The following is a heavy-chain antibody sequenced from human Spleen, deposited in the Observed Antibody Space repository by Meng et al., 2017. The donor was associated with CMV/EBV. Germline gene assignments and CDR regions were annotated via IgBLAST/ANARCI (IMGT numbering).Heavy chain of an antibody. CDR1: GYTFSTYW. V-gene: IGHV5-51*01. J-gene: IGHJ4*02. Sequence: GESLKISCKGSGYTFSTYWIDWVRQMPGKGLEWMGIIYPDDSDTIYSPSFQGQVTISVDKSISTAYLQWSSLKASDSAIYYCARSGSRWLQPYYFDYWGQGTLVTVSS. D-gene: IGHD5-24*01. CDR3: ARSGSRWLQPYYFDY. CDR2: IYPDDSDT.